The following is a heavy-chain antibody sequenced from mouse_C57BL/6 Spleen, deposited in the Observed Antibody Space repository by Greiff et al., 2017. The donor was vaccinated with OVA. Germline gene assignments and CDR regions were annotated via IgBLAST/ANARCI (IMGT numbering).Heavy chain of an antibody. Sequence: EVQLQQSGAELVRPGSSVKMSCKTSGYTFTSYGINWVKQRPGQGLEWIGYIYIGNGYTEYNEKFKGKAALTSDTSSSTAYMQLSSLTSEDSAIYFCARNAKPSYGYSYYFDYWGQGTTLTVSS. V-gene: IGHV1-58*01. CDR2: IYIGNGYT. J-gene: IGHJ2*01. D-gene: IGHD2-2*01. CDR1: GYTFTSYG. CDR3: ARNAKPSYGYSYYFDY.